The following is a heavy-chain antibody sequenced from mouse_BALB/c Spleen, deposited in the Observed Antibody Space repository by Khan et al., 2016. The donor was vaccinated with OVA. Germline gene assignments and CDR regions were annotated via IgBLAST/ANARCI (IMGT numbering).Heavy chain of an antibody. CDR2: IYPGNGDT. CDR1: GYKITSYN. CDR3: ARDYGSSYDWFAY. Sequence: QVQLQQPGAELVKPGASVKMSCKASGYKITSYNMHWVKQTPGQGLEWIGTIYPGNGDTSYNQKLKGKATLTADKSSNTAYMQVSSLTTEDSAVYYCARDYGSSYDWFAYWGQGTLVTVSA. D-gene: IGHD1-1*01. J-gene: IGHJ3*01. V-gene: IGHV1-12*01.